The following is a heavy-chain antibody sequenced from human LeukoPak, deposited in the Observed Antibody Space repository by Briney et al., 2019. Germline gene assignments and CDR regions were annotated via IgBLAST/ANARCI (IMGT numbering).Heavy chain of an antibody. CDR3: ARDFKYYGSGSYHMDV. Sequence: ASVKVSCKASGYTLTRYFIHWVRQAPGQGLEWMGIINPNGGSTSYPQKFQGRVTMTRDTSISTAYMELSRLRSDDTAVYYCARDFKYYGSGSYHMDVWGKGTTVTVSS. J-gene: IGHJ6*03. V-gene: IGHV1-46*01. CDR2: INPNGGST. CDR1: GYTLTRYF. D-gene: IGHD3-10*01.